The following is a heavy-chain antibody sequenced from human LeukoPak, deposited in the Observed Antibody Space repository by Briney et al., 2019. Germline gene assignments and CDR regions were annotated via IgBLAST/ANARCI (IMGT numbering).Heavy chain of an antibody. CDR1: GFTVSSNY. CDR3: ARRRRATPILFDY. D-gene: IGHD5-12*01. J-gene: IGHJ4*02. Sequence: PGGSLRLSCAASGFTVSSNYMSWVRQAPGKGLAWVSVIYSGGSTYYADSVKGRFTISRDNSKNTLYLQMNSLRAEDTAVYYCARRRRATPILFDYWGQGTLVTVSS. V-gene: IGHV3-53*01. CDR2: IYSGGST.